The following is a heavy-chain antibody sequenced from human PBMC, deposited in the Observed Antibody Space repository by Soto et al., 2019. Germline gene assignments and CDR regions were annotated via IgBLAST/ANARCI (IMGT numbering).Heavy chain of an antibody. V-gene: IGHV1-18*04. CDR3: ARDNRGSDAYYYYYGMDV. J-gene: IGHJ6*02. CDR1: GYTFTSYG. Sequence: ASVKVSCKASGYTFTSYGISWVRQAPGQGLEWMGWISAYNGNTNYAQKLQGRVTMTTDTSTSTAYMELRSLRSDDTAVYYCARDNRGSDAYYYYYGMDVWGQGTTVTVSS. CDR2: ISAYNGNT. D-gene: IGHD1-26*01.